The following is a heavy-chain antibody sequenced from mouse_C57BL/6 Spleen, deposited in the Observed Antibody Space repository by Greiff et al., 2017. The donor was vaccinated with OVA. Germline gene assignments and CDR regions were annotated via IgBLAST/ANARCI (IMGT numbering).Heavy chain of an antibody. J-gene: IGHJ4*01. D-gene: IGHD2-5*01. CDR3: ARVNYYSNYDAMDY. V-gene: IGHV1-39*01. CDR1: GYSFTDYN. Sequence: VQLQQSGPELVKPGASVKISCKASGYSFTDYNMNWVKQSNGKSLEWIGVINHNYGTTSYNQKFKGKATLTVDQSSSTAYMQLNSLTSEDSAVYYCARVNYYSNYDAMDYWGQGTSVTVTS. CDR2: INHNYGTT.